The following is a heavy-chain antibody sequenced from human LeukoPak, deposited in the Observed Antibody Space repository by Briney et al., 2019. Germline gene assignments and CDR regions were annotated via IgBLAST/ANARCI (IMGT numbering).Heavy chain of an antibody. Sequence: ASVKVPCKASGYTFTSYDINWVRQATGQGLEWMGWMNPNSGNTGYAQKFQGRVTMTRNTSISTAYMELSSLRSEDTAVYYCARAPSKSILRYFDWLSTRYYFDYWGQGTLVTVSS. CDR2: MNPNSGNT. J-gene: IGHJ4*02. CDR1: GYTFTSYD. V-gene: IGHV1-8*01. D-gene: IGHD3-9*01. CDR3: ARAPSKSILRYFDWLSTRYYFDY.